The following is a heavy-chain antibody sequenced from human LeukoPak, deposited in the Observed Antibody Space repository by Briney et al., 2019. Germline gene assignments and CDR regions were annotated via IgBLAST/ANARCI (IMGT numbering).Heavy chain of an antibody. V-gene: IGHV4-39*07. Sequence: PSETLSLTCSVSGGSISSSNYYWGWIRQPPGKGLEWIGNIYHSGSTYYNPSLKSRVTISVDTSKNQFSLKLSSVTAADTAVYYCARLTVTTLLYYFDYWGQGTLVTVSS. D-gene: IGHD4-17*01. CDR3: ARLTVTTLLYYFDY. CDR1: GGSISSSNYY. J-gene: IGHJ4*02. CDR2: IYHSGST.